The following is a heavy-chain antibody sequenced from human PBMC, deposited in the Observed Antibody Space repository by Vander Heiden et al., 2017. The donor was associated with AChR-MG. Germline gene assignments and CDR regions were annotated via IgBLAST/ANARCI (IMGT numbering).Heavy chain of an antibody. D-gene: IGHD6-13*01. V-gene: IGHV4-39*01. J-gene: IGHJ4*02. CDR3: ASMPRIAAAGTNALPPFDY. Sequence: QLQLQESGPGLVKPSETLSPTCTVSGGSIRSSSYSGGWSGQPPGKGLEWIGSIYYSGSTYYNPSLKSRVTISVDTSKNQFSLKLSSVTAADTAVYYCASMPRIAAAGTNALPPFDYWGQGTLVTVSS. CDR1: GGSIRSSSYS. CDR2: IYYSGST.